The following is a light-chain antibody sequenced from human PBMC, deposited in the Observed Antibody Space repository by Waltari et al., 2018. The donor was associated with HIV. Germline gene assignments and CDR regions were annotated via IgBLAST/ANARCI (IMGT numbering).Light chain of an antibody. CDR1: SSNIGTNT. V-gene: IGLV1-44*01. Sequence: QSVLTQPPSASGTPGQRVTISCSGSSSNIGTNTVHWYQHLPGSAPKLLLYRKNQRPSGVPDRFSASKSGTSASLAISGLRSEDEAEYYCAAWDENLNGLFGGGTKLTVL. CDR2: RKN. J-gene: IGLJ3*02. CDR3: AAWDENLNGL.